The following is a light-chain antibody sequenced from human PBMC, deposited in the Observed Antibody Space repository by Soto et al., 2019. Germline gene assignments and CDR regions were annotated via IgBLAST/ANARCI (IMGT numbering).Light chain of an antibody. Sequence: QSALTQPASVSGSPGQSITISCSGTRRDVGAYNLVSWYQQPPGKAPQLLIYEVRNRPSGISSRFSGSRSGNTASLTISSLLHEDEADYYCSAYTSRSTLVFGGGTKVTVL. J-gene: IGLJ2*01. CDR2: EVR. CDR1: RRDVGAYNL. V-gene: IGLV2-14*01. CDR3: SAYTSRSTLV.